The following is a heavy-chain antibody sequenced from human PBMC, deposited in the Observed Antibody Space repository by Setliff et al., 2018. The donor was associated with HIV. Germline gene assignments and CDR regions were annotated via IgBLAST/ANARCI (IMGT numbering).Heavy chain of an antibody. CDR1: GFTFSSYS. CDR2: ISSSSSYI. Sequence: GSLRLSCAASGFTFSSYSMTWVRQPPGKGLEWVSSISSSSSYIYYADSVKGRFTISRDNAKNSLYLQMNSLRAEDTAVYYCARDLQSNIAVAGPIPLGYWGQGTLVTVSS. J-gene: IGHJ4*02. CDR3: ARDLQSNIAVAGPIPLGY. V-gene: IGHV3-21*03. D-gene: IGHD6-19*01.